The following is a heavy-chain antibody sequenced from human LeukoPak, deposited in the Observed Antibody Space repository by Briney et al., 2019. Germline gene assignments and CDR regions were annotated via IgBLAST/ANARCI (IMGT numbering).Heavy chain of an antibody. D-gene: IGHD4/OR15-4a*01. CDR2: INPSGGST. CDR1: GYTFTTYA. J-gene: IGHJ6*03. V-gene: IGHV1-46*01. Sequence: ASVKVSCKASGYTFTTYAINWVRQAPGQGLEWMGIINPSGGSTSYAQKFQGRVTMTRDMSTSTVYMELSSLRSEDTAVYYCARVLGYYYYMDVWGKGTTVTVSS. CDR3: ARVLGYYYYMDV.